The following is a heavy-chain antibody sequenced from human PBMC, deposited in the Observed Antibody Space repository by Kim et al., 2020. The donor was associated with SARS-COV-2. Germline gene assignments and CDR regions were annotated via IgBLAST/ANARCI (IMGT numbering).Heavy chain of an antibody. CDR2: ISSSGSTI. CDR1: GFTFSSYE. V-gene: IGHV3-48*03. D-gene: IGHD5-18*01. J-gene: IGHJ4*02. Sequence: GGSLRLSCAASGFTFSSYEMNWVRQAPGKGLEWVSYISSSGSTIYYADSVKGRFTISRDNAKNSLYLQMNSLRAEDTAVYYCARAGYSYGDAADYWGQGTLVTVSS. CDR3: ARAGYSYGDAADY.